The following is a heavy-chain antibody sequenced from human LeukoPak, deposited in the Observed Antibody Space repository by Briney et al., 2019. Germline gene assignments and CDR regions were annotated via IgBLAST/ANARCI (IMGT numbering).Heavy chain of an antibody. D-gene: IGHD1-26*01. CDR2: ISAYNGDT. CDR1: VYTFTSYG. CDR3: ARDLELGGATNSVSYY. Sequence: ASVKVSCKASVYTFTSYGITWVRQAPGQGLEWMGWISAYNGDTNYAQKVQGRVTVTTDTSTRTAYMELRSLRSDDTAVYYCARDLELGGATNSVSYYWGQGTLVTVSS. V-gene: IGHV1-18*01. J-gene: IGHJ4*02.